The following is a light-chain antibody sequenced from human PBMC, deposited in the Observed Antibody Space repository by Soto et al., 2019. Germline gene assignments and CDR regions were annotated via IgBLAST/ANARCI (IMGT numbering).Light chain of an antibody. CDR2: DVS. CDR3: SSYTSNTTLV. Sequence: QSALTQPASVSGSPGQSIAISCTGSSSDVGGCSYVSWYQQHPGKAPKLMIYDVSNRPSGVSDRFSGSRSGNTASLTISGLQAEDYAAYYCSSYTSNTTLVFGGGTKLTVL. J-gene: IGLJ2*01. CDR1: SSDVGGCSY. V-gene: IGLV2-14*01.